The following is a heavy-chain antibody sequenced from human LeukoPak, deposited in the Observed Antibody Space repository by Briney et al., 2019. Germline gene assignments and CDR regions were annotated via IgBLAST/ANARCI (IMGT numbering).Heavy chain of an antibody. Sequence: SETLSLTCTVSGGSISSYYWSWIRQPPGKGLEWIGYIYYSGSTNYNPSLKSRVTISVDTSKNQFSLKLSSVTATDTAVYYCAKHSSSYYKYYFDYWGQGNLVTVSS. J-gene: IGHJ4*02. CDR1: GGSISSYY. CDR2: IYYSGST. V-gene: IGHV4-59*01. D-gene: IGHD3-22*01. CDR3: AKHSSSYYKYYFDY.